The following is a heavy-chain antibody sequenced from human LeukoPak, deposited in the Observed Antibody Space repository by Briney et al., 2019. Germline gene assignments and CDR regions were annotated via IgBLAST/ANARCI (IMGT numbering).Heavy chain of an antibody. CDR2: INPNSGGT. CDR1: GYTFTGYY. J-gene: IGHJ4*02. CDR3: ARDLGITTGTTYFDY. V-gene: IGHV1-2*02. D-gene: IGHD1-7*01. Sequence: ASVKVSCKASGYTFTGYYMHWVRQAPGQGLEWMGWINPNSGGTNYAQKFQGRVTMTRDTSISTAYMELSRLRSDDTAVYYCARDLGITTGTTYFDYWGQGTLVTVSS.